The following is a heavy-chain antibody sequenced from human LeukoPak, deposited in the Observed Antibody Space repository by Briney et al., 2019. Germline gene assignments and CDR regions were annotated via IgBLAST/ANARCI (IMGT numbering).Heavy chain of an antibody. V-gene: IGHV4-34*01. CDR1: GGSFSGYY. J-gene: IGHJ4*02. CDR2: INHSGRT. Sequence: SETLSLTCAVYGGSFSGYYWSWIRQPPGKGLEWIGEINHSGRTNYNPSLKSRVTVSVDTSKNQVSLKLTSVTAADTALYYCARGRFTGGGFGESHDWGQGTLVTVPS. D-gene: IGHD3-10*01. CDR3: ARGRFTGGGFGESHD.